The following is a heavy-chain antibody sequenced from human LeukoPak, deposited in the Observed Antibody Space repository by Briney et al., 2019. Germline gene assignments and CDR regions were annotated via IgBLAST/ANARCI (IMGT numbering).Heavy chain of an antibody. V-gene: IGHV4-38-2*02. J-gene: IGHJ4*02. D-gene: IGHD4-17*01. CDR2: IYHSGST. CDR1: GYSISSGYY. CDR3: ARTTYQYYFDY. Sequence: SETLSLTCTVSGYSISSGYYWGWIRQPPGKGLEWIGSIYHSGSTYYNPSLKSRVTISVDTSKNQFSLKLSSVTAADTAVYYCARTTYQYYFDYWGQGTLVTVSS.